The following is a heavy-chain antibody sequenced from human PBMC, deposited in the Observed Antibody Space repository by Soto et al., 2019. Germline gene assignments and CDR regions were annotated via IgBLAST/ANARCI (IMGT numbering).Heavy chain of an antibody. CDR1: GGTFSSYA. CDR3: ARATVPLIAARGGYYYYGMDV. CDR2: IIPIFGTA. Sequence: QVQLVQSGAEVKKPGSSVKVSCKASGGTFSSYAISWVRQAPGQGLEWMGGIIPIFGTANYAQKFQGRVTITADESTSTAYMELSSLRSEDTAVYYCARATVPLIAARGGYYYYGMDVWGQGTTVTVSS. V-gene: IGHV1-69*12. J-gene: IGHJ6*02. D-gene: IGHD6-13*01.